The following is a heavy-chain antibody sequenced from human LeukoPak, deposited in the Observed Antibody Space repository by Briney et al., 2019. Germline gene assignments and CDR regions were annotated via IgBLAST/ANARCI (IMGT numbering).Heavy chain of an antibody. V-gene: IGHV1-2*02. CDR3: ARGDGSGSYSYYYYMDV. D-gene: IGHD3-10*01. Sequence: ASVKVSCKASGYTFTSYDINWVRQATGQGLEWMGWINPNSGGTNYAQKFQGRVTMTRDTSISTAYMELSRLRSDDTAVYYCARGDGSGSYSYYYYMDVWGKGTTVTISS. J-gene: IGHJ6*03. CDR1: GYTFTSYD. CDR2: INPNSGGT.